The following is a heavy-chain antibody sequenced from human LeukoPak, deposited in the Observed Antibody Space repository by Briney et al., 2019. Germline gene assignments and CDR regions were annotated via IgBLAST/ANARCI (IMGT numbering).Heavy chain of an antibody. CDR3: ARRAGIGQAYFDY. D-gene: IGHD6-13*01. CDR1: GGSMSFYY. CDR2: IYYSGST. J-gene: IGHJ4*02. V-gene: IGHV4-59*08. Sequence: SETLSLTCTVSGGSMSFYYWSWIRQSLGKGLECIGYIYYSGSTYYNPSLKSRVTISVDTSKNQFSLNLDSVTAADTAVYYCARRAGIGQAYFDYWGQGTLVTVSS.